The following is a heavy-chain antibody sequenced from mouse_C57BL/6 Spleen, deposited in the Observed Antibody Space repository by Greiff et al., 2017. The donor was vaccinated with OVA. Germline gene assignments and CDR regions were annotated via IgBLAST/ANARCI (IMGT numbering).Heavy chain of an antibody. CDR2: ISGGGGNT. D-gene: IGHD1-1*01. J-gene: IGHJ1*03. Sequence: EVMLVESGGGLVKPGGSLKLSCAASGFTFSSYTMSWVRQTPEKRLEWVATISGGGGNTYYPDSVKGRFTISRDNAKNTLYLQMSSLRSEDTALYYCARDGSSLSYWYFDVWGTGTTVTVSS. CDR3: ARDGSSLSYWYFDV. CDR1: GFTFSSYT. V-gene: IGHV5-9*01.